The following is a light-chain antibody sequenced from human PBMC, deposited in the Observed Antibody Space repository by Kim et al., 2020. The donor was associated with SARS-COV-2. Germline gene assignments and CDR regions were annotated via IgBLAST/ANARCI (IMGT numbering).Light chain of an antibody. CDR1: QTVLYNSNNKNY. Sequence: DIVMTQSPDSLAVSRGERANLNCKSRQTVLYNSNNKNYLAWYQQKPGQAPKLLIYWASIRESGVSDRFSGSGSETDFTLTISSLQAEDVAVYNCQQYYSTPPSFGQGTKLEI. V-gene: IGKV4-1*01. CDR2: WAS. J-gene: IGKJ2*03. CDR3: QQYYSTPPS.